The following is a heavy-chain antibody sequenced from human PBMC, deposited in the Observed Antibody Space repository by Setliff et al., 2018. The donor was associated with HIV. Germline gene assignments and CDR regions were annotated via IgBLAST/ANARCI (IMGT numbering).Heavy chain of an antibody. CDR1: GFTFSNYG. J-gene: IGHJ4*02. V-gene: IGHV3-30*02. D-gene: IGHD3-3*01. CDR2: IWHDGSNK. CDR3: AKDGSHFWSGSPDY. Sequence: GSLRLSCAAFGFTFSNYGMHWVRQAPGKGLEWVAVIWHDGSNKDYADSVKGRFTISRDNSKNTVYLQMNSLRAEDTAVYYCAKDGSHFWSGSPDYWGQGTLVTVSS.